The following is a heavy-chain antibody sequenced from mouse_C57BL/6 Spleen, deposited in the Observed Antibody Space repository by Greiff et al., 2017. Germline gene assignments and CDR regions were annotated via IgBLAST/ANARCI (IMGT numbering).Heavy chain of an antibody. CDR2: ISDGGSYT. V-gene: IGHV5-4*03. J-gene: IGHJ3*01. CDR1: GFTFSSYA. Sequence: EVKLVESGGGLVKPGGSLKLSCAASGFTFSSYAMSWVRQTPEKRLEWVATISDGGSYTYYPDNVKGRFTISRDNAKNNLYLPMSHLKSEDTAMYYCARGDYDDVPFAYWGQGTLVTVSA. D-gene: IGHD2-4*01. CDR3: ARGDYDDVPFAY.